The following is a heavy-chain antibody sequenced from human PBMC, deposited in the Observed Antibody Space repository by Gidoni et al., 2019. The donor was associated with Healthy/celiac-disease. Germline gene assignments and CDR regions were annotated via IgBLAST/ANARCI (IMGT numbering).Heavy chain of an antibody. CDR2: IRRKANSYAK. D-gene: IGHD3-22*01. J-gene: IGHJ4*02. V-gene: IGHV3-73*01. Sequence: EVQLVDAGGGLVQPGGSLKLSGAASGFTLSGHAMHWVRQASGKGLEWFGRIRRKANSYAKEYAASVKGRFTIYRDDSKNTAYLQMNSLKTEDTAVYYCTTQLGITMISVGDYWGQGTLVTVSS. CDR3: TTQLGITMISVGDY. CDR1: GFTLSGHA.